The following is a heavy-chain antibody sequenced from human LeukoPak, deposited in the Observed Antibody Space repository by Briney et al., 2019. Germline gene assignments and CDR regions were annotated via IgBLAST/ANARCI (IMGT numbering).Heavy chain of an antibody. CDR2: IRYDGSNK. V-gene: IGHV3-30*02. Sequence: QAGGSLRLSCAAAGFTFSSYGMDWVRQAPGKGLEWVAFIRYDGSNKYYADSVKGRLTISRDKTKNSMYMQMNSLRAEDTAVYYCARDNSVGDNAWWFDPWGQGTLVTVSS. J-gene: IGHJ5*02. CDR3: ARDNSVGDNAWWFDP. D-gene: IGHD1-26*01. CDR1: GFTFSSYG.